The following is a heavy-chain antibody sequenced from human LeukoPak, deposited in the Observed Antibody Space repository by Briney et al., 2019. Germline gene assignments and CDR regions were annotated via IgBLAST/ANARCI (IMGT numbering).Heavy chain of an antibody. CDR3: TTGNY. Sequence: GGSLRLSCAASGFSFTDAWMSWVRQAPGKGLEWVGHLKSKAAGGTTDYAAPVKARFTISGDDSKNALYLQMNSLKTEDTAVYYCTTGNYWGQGTLVTVSS. CDR1: GFSFTDAW. CDR2: LKSKAAGGTT. J-gene: IGHJ4*02. V-gene: IGHV3-15*01.